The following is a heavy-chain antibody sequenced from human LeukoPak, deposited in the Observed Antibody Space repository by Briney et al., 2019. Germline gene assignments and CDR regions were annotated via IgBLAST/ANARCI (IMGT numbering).Heavy chain of an antibody. D-gene: IGHD6-6*01. V-gene: IGHV3-53*01. J-gene: IGHJ4*02. CDR2: IYSGGST. CDR3: ARSIDY. Sequence: HPGGSLRLSCEVSRFTVSSNYMSWVRQAPGKGLEWVSVIYSGGSTYYADSVKGRFTISRDNSKNTLNLQMNSLRADDTAVYYCARSIDYWGQGTLVTVSS. CDR1: RFTVSSNY.